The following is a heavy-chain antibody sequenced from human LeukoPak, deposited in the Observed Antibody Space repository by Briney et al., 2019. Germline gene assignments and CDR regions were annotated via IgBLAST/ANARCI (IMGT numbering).Heavy chain of an antibody. D-gene: IGHD2-21*02. Sequence: PGGSLRLSCAASGFTFSSYVMHWVRQAPGKGLEWVAFIRYDGSNKYYADSVKGRFTISRDNSKNTLYLQMNSLRAEDTAVYYCAKGGPQHIVVVTAIPLFDYWGQGTLVTVSS. CDR1: GFTFSSYV. CDR2: IRYDGSNK. CDR3: AKGGPQHIVVVTAIPLFDY. V-gene: IGHV3-30*02. J-gene: IGHJ4*02.